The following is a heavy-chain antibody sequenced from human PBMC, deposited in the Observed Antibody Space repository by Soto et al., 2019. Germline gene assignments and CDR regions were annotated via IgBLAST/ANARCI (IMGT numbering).Heavy chain of an antibody. D-gene: IGHD3-3*01. CDR3: AHRVLRTVFGLVTTTAIYFDF. CDR2: IYWDDDK. Sequence: QITLNESGPTQVKPRQTLTLTCTFSRFSLTTSGVGVGWIRQSPGKAPEWLALIYWDDDKRYSPSLKSRLTITKDTSKNQVVLTMADLDPADTATYYCAHRVLRTVFGLVTTTAIYFDFWRQGTPVAVSS. CDR1: RFSLTTSGVG. V-gene: IGHV2-5*02. J-gene: IGHJ4*02.